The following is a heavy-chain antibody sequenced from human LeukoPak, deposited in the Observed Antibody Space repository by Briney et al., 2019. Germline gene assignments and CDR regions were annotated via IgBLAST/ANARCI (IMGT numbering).Heavy chain of an antibody. J-gene: IGHJ4*02. V-gene: IGHV4-30-4*01. Sequence: SETLSLTCTVSGGSISSGDYYWSWIRQPPGKGLEWIGYIYYSGSTYYNPSLKSRVTISVDTSKNQFSLKLSSATAADTAVYYCAREGAAYCGGDCYDWGQGTLVTVSS. CDR2: IYYSGST. CDR3: AREGAAYCGGDCYD. D-gene: IGHD2-21*02. CDR1: GGSISSGDYY.